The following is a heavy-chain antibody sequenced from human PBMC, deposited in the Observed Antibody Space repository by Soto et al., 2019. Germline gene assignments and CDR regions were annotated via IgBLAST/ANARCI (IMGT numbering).Heavy chain of an antibody. CDR3: VRAPYDSSGYNYYY. V-gene: IGHV1-18*01. Sequence: ASVKVSCKASGYTFTSYGISWVRQAPGQGLEWMGWISAYNGNTNYAQKVQDRLTMTTDTSTSTAYMELRSLRSDDTAVYYCVRAPYDSSGYNYYYWGQGTLVTVSS. CDR2: ISAYNGNT. D-gene: IGHD3-22*01. CDR1: GYTFTSYG. J-gene: IGHJ4*02.